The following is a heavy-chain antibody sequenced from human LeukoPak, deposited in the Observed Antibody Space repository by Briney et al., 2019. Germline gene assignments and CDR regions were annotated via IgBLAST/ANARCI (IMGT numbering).Heavy chain of an antibody. J-gene: IGHJ4*02. CDR2: ISSYNGKT. D-gene: IGHD3-10*01. V-gene: IGHV1-18*01. CDR3: ARDHEDVYGSGSCKF. CDR1: GYTFTTYG. Sequence: ASVKVSCKASGYTFTTYGISWVRQAPGQGLEWMGWISSYNGKTEFAQKFQGRVTMTTDTSTTTAYMELRSLRSDDTAIYYCARDHEDVYGSGSCKFWGQGTLVTVSS.